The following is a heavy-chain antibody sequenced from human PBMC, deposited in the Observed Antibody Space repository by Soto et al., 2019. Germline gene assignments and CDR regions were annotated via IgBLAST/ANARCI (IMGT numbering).Heavy chain of an antibody. D-gene: IGHD6-25*01. CDR1: VFTFTGYP. CDR3: AKHLQYDSGRPLAH. J-gene: IGHJ4*02. Sequence: PGGSRIVSWAASVFTFTGYPLRAVRQAPGKGLEWVSVFDGSVGHTSSAHSVKGRFDTSSDNSKNTLFLQMNSLKAEDTAVYFCAKHLQYDSGRPLAHWGLGTLVTVSS. CDR2: FDGSVGHT. V-gene: IGHV3-23*01.